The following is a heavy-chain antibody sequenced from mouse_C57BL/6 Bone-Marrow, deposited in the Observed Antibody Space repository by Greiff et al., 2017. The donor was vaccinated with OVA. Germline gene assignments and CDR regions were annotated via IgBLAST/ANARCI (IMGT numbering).Heavy chain of an antibody. CDR3: TYDSNCPFAY. Sequence: VQLQQSGTVLARPGASVKMSCKTSGYTFTSYWMHWVKQRPGQGLEWIGAIYPGNSDTSYNQKFKGKATLTAVTSASTAYMELSSLTNEDSAVYYCTYDSNCPFAYWGQGTLVTVSA. J-gene: IGHJ3*01. CDR2: IYPGNSDT. V-gene: IGHV1-5*01. D-gene: IGHD2-5*01. CDR1: GYTFTSYW.